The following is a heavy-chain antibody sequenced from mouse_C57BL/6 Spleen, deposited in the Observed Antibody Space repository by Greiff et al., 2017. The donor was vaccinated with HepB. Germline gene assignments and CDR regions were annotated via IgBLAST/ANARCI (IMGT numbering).Heavy chain of an antibody. CDR1: GFTFSDYG. V-gene: IGHV5-17*01. CDR3: AREDHDYEGYYAMDY. J-gene: IGHJ4*01. CDR2: ISSGSSTI. Sequence: EVKLMESGGGLVKPGGSLKLSCAASGFTFSDYGMHWVRQAPEKGLEWVAYISSGSSTIYYADTVKGRFTISRDNAKNTLFLQMTSLRSEDTAMYYCAREDHDYEGYYAMDYWGQGTSVTVSS. D-gene: IGHD2-4*01.